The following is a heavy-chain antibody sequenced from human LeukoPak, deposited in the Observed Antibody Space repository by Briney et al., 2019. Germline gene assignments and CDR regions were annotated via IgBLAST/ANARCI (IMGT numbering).Heavy chain of an antibody. Sequence: RPGGSLRLSCAASGFTYDDYGMSWVRQAPGKGLEWVSGINWNGGSIGYADSVKGRFTISRDNAKNSLYLQMNSLRAEDTALYYCARVTSSGWSSYFDYWGQGTLVTVSS. CDR3: ARVTSSGWSSYFDY. CDR1: GFTYDDYG. V-gene: IGHV3-20*04. CDR2: INWNGGSI. D-gene: IGHD6-19*01. J-gene: IGHJ4*02.